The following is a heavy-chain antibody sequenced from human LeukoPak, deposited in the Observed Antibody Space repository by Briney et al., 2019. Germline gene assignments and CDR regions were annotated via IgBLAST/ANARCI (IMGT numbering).Heavy chain of an antibody. CDR1: GGTFSSYA. Sequence: SVKVSCKASGGTFSSYAICWVRQAPGQGLEWMGGIIPIFGTANYAQKFQGRVTITTDESTSTAYMELSSLRSEDTAVYYCARDLGEMATPNYYYYYMDVWGKGTTVTVSS. V-gene: IGHV1-69*05. D-gene: IGHD5-24*01. CDR3: ARDLGEMATPNYYYYYMDV. CDR2: IIPIFGTA. J-gene: IGHJ6*03.